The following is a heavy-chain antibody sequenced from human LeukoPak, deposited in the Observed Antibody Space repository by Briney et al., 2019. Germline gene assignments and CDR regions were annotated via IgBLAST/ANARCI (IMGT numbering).Heavy chain of an antibody. J-gene: IGHJ6*02. CDR1: GGTFSSYA. V-gene: IGHV1-18*01. CDR3: ARETYYETYGMDV. D-gene: IGHD3-3*01. Sequence: GASVKVSCKASGGTFSSYAISWVRQAPGQGLEWMGWISAYNGNTNYAQKLQGRVTMTTDTSTSTAYMELRSLRSDDTAVYYCARETYYETYGMDVWGQGTTVTVSS. CDR2: ISAYNGNT.